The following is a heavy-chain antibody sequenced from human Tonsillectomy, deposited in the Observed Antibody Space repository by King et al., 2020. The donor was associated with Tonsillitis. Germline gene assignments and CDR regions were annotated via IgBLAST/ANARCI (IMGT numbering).Heavy chain of an antibody. D-gene: IGHD6-19*01. Sequence: VQLVQSGGGLVQPGGSLRLSCSASGLSFSNYAPHWVRQAPGKGLDYVSAMSTDGSRTYYSDSVKGRFTISRDNSKNTLYHQMSSLRPDDTAVYYCSGYSSGWLAPWGQGTLLTVSS. V-gene: IGHV3-64D*08. J-gene: IGHJ5*02. CDR1: GLSFSNYA. CDR2: MSTDGSRT. CDR3: SGYSSGWLAP.